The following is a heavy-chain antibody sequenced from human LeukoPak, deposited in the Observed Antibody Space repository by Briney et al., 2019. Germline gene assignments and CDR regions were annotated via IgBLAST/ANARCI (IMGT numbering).Heavy chain of an antibody. CDR2: IYYSGST. V-gene: IGHV4-59*01. D-gene: IGHD1-1*01. Sequence: SETLSLTCTVSGGSMSSYYWSWIRQPPGKGLGWIGYIYYSGSTNYNPSLKSRVTISVDTSKNQFSLKLSSVTAADTAVYYCARDMGKYNWNPDAFDIWGQGTMVTVSS. CDR3: ARDMGKYNWNPDAFDI. CDR1: GGSMSSYY. J-gene: IGHJ3*02.